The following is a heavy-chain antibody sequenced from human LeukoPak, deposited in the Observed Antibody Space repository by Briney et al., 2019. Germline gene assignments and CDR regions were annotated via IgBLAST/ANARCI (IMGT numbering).Heavy chain of an antibody. Sequence: GGSLRLSCAASGFTFSDYYMSWIRQAPGKGLEWVSYISSSGSTIYYADSVKGRFTISRDNAKNSLYLQMNSQRAEDTAVYYCARDPSVATNLDAFDIWGQGTMVTVSS. CDR2: ISSSGSTI. CDR1: GFTFSDYY. CDR3: ARDPSVATNLDAFDI. D-gene: IGHD5-12*01. J-gene: IGHJ3*02. V-gene: IGHV3-11*01.